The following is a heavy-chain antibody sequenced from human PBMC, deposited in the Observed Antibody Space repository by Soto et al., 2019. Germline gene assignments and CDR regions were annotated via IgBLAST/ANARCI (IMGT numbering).Heavy chain of an antibody. Sequence: PSETLSLTCTVSGGSVNSDNFYWSWIRQPPGKGLEWIGYVFHIGNTNYSPSLKSRVTMSIDTSRNQFSLRLSSVTAADTAVYFCARHPIAVTAEFFDSCGRGHMVTVSS. CDR1: GGSVNSDNFY. V-gene: IGHV4-61*01. J-gene: IGHJ4*01. D-gene: IGHD2-21*02. CDR3: ARHPIAVTAEFFDS. CDR2: VFHIGNT.